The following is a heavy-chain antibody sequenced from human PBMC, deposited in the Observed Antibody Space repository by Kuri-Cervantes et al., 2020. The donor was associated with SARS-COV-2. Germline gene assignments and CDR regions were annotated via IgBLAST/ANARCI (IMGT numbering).Heavy chain of an antibody. Sequence: GESLKISCAASGFTFSSYSVNWVRQAPGKGLEWVSSISSSSSYIYYADSVKGRFTISRDNAKNSLYLQMNSLRAEDTAVYYCARVGSTMVRGVIMRGADAFDIWGQGTMVTVSS. V-gene: IGHV3-21*01. CDR1: GFTFSSYS. CDR3: ARVGSTMVRGVIMRGADAFDI. CDR2: ISSSSSYI. J-gene: IGHJ3*02. D-gene: IGHD3-10*01.